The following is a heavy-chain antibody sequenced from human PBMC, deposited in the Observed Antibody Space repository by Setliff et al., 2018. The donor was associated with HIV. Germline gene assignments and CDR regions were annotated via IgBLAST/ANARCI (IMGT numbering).Heavy chain of an antibody. Sequence: ASVKVSCKASGYTFTSYGISWVRQAPGQGLEWMGWISGYNADTNLAPGFRGRVTLTTHTSTTTAYMELTGLTSDDTAVYYCATDRTQTGMIMLRGRLTDPARYPLDYWGQGTLVTVSS. J-gene: IGHJ4*02. CDR3: ATDRTQTGMIMLRGRLTDPARYPLDY. D-gene: IGHD3-10*01. V-gene: IGHV1-18*01. CDR2: ISGYNADT. CDR1: GYTFTSYG.